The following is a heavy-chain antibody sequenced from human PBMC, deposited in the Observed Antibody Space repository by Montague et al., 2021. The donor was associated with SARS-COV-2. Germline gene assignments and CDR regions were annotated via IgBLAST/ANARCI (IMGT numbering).Heavy chain of an antibody. J-gene: IGHJ4*02. CDR3: ARGESYSTSWYYFFDY. CDR1: GGSVSSYY. D-gene: IGHD6-13*01. Sequence: SETLSLTCTVSGGSVSSYYWSWIRQPPGKGLEWIGYIYYSGNTNYNPPLKSRVTISVDTSKNQVSLKLSSVTAADTAVYYCARGESYSTSWYYFFDYWGQGTLVTVSS. CDR2: IYYSGNT. V-gene: IGHV4-59*02.